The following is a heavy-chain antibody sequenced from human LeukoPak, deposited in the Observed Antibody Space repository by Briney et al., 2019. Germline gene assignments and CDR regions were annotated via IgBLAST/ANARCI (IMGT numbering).Heavy chain of an antibody. Sequence: SETLSLTCTVYGGSISSSSYYWGWIRQPPGKGLEWIGSIYYSGSTYYNPSLKSRVTISVDTSKNQFSLKLSSVTAADTAVYYCARSSGWYADDAFDIWGQGTMVPVSS. J-gene: IGHJ3*02. V-gene: IGHV4-39*01. D-gene: IGHD6-19*01. CDR1: GGSISSSSYY. CDR3: ARSSGWYADDAFDI. CDR2: IYYSGST.